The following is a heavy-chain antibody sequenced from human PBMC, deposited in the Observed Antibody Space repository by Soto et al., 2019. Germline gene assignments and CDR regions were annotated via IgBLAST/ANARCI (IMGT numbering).Heavy chain of an antibody. CDR1: GYTFTGYY. CDR2: INPNSGGT. V-gene: IGHV1-2*02. Sequence: VASVKVSCKASGYTFTGYYMHWVRQAPGQGLEWMGWINPNSGGTNYAQKFQGRVTMTRDTSISTAYMELSRLRSDDTAVYYCARDYYDSSGYSFTFDYWGQGTLVTVSS. J-gene: IGHJ4*02. CDR3: ARDYYDSSGYSFTFDY. D-gene: IGHD3-22*01.